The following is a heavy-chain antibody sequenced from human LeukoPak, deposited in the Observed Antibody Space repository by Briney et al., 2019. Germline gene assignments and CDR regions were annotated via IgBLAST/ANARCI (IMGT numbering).Heavy chain of an antibody. CDR3: ARGRRVGATALEDY. V-gene: IGHV4-59*01. CDR1: GGSISSYY. J-gene: IGHJ4*02. D-gene: IGHD1-26*01. Sequence: PSETLSLTCTVSGGSISSYYWSWIRQPPGKGLEWIGYIYYSGSTNYNPSLKSRVTISVDTSKNQFSLKLSSVTAADTAVYYCARGRRVGATALEDYWGQGTLVTVSS. CDR2: IYYSGST.